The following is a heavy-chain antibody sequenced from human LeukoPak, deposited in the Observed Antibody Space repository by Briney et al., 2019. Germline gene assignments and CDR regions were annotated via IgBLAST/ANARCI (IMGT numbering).Heavy chain of an antibody. CDR1: GFTFSSYA. CDR2: ISTSTTTI. D-gene: IGHD1-26*01. CDR3: ASWGEGALDN. Sequence: GGSLRLSCAASGFTFSSYAMNWVRQAPGKGLEWISYISTSTTTIYYANSVKGRFTISRDNAKKSLYLQMNSLRVEDTGVYYCASWGEGALDNWGQGTLVTVSS. V-gene: IGHV3-48*01. J-gene: IGHJ4*02.